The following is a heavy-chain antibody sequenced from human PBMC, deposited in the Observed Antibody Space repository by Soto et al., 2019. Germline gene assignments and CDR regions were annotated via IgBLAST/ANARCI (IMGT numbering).Heavy chain of an antibody. Sequence: PGGSLRLSCAASGFTFSSYAMHWVRQAPGKGLEWVAVISYDGSNKYYADSVKGRFTISRDNSKNTLYLQMNSLRAEDTAAYYCAREWYDSSGRPFDPWGQGTLVTVSS. CDR3: AREWYDSSGRPFDP. V-gene: IGHV3-30-3*01. J-gene: IGHJ5*02. D-gene: IGHD3-22*01. CDR2: ISYDGSNK. CDR1: GFTFSSYA.